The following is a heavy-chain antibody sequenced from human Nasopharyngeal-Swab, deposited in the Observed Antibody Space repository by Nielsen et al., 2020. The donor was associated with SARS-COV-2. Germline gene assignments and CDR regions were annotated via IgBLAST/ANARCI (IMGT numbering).Heavy chain of an antibody. D-gene: IGHD5-24*01. CDR3: ARAVEAYYYGMDV. CDR2: IIPIFGTA. Sequence: WVRHAPGQGLEWMGGIIPIFGTANYAQKFQGRVTITADESTSTAYMELSSLRSEDTAVYYCARAVEAYYYGMDVWGQGTTVTVSS. V-gene: IGHV1-69*01. J-gene: IGHJ6*02.